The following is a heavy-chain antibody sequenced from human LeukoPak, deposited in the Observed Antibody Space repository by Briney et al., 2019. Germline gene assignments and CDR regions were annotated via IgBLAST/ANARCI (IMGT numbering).Heavy chain of an antibody. V-gene: IGHV1-2*02. CDR1: GYTFSDYS. CDR2: INPKSGGT. J-gene: IGHJ6*03. Sequence: ASVKVSCKTSGYTFSDYSIHWVRQAPGQGLEWMGWINPKSGGTNYARKFQGRVTLTGDTSISTTYMEVTRLRSDDTAVYYCACISRIVVTANMDVWGKGTTVTISS. CDR3: ACISRIVVTANMDV. D-gene: IGHD2-21*02.